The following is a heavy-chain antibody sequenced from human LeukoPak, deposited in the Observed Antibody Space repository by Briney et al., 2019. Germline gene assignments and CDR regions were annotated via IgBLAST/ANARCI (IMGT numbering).Heavy chain of an antibody. CDR2: IGRYSNYR. Sequence: GGSLRLSCAASGFTFSGYNMNWVRQGPGEGLEWVSSIGRYSNYRNYADSVRGRFTISRDDANNSLYLQMNGLRAEDSAIYYCARDHLDYADFDHWGQGTLVTVSP. D-gene: IGHD2-2*01. V-gene: IGHV3-21*01. CDR1: GFTFSGYN. CDR3: ARDHLDYADFDH. J-gene: IGHJ4*02.